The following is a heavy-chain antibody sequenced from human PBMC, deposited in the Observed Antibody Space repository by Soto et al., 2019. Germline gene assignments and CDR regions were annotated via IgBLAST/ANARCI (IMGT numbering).Heavy chain of an antibody. J-gene: IGHJ3*02. D-gene: IGHD2-15*01. V-gene: IGHV1-3*01. CDR3: ARDIVEVVAANHDAFDI. CDR1: GYTFTSYA. CDR2: INAGNGNT. Sequence: ASVKVSCKASGYTFTSYAMHWVRQAPGQRLEWMGWINAGNGNTKYSQRFQGRVTITRDTSASTAYMELSSLRSEDTAVYYCARDIVEVVAANHDAFDIWGQGTMVTVSS.